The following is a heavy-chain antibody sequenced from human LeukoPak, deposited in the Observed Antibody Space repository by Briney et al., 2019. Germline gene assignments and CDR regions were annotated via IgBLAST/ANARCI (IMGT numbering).Heavy chain of an antibody. Sequence: ASVKVSCKPSGYTFGTHWMHWVRQAPGQGLEWMAIINPSGDFRSYAQKFQGRLSLTRDMSTSTDYMELSSLRSEDTAVYYCARDNSVGDTAWWFDPWGQGTLVTVSS. CDR1: GYTFGTHW. J-gene: IGHJ5*02. D-gene: IGHD1-26*01. V-gene: IGHV1-46*01. CDR2: INPSGDFR. CDR3: ARDNSVGDTAWWFDP.